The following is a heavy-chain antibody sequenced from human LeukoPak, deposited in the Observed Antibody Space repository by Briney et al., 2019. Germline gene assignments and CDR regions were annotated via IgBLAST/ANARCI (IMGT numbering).Heavy chain of an antibody. Sequence: SETLSLTCAVYGGSFSGYYWSWIRQPPGKGLEWIGEINHGGSTNYNPSLKSRVTISVDTSKNQFSLKLSSVTAADTAVYYCARGLGGSWNSGYSMDVWGQGTTVTVSS. CDR2: INHGGST. D-gene: IGHD2-15*01. CDR1: GGSFSGYY. V-gene: IGHV4-34*01. CDR3: ARGLGGSWNSGYSMDV. J-gene: IGHJ6*02.